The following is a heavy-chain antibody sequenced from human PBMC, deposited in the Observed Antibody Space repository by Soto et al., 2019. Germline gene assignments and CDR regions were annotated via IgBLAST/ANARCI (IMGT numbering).Heavy chain of an antibody. J-gene: IGHJ6*02. Sequence: QVQLVQSGAEVKKPGSSVKVSCKASGGTFSSYAISWVRQAPGQGLEWMGGIIPIFGTANYAQKFQGRVTIAEDESTSTAYMELSSLRAEDTAVYYCARGSMVRGVISTYYYYGMDVWGQGTTVTVSS. V-gene: IGHV1-69*12. CDR2: IIPIFGTA. CDR1: GGTFSSYA. CDR3: ARGSMVRGVISTYYYYGMDV. D-gene: IGHD3-10*01.